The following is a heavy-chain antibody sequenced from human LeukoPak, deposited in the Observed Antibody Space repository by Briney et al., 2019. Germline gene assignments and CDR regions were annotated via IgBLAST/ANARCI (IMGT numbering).Heavy chain of an antibody. CDR3: ARGPPVFRVSRGDY. J-gene: IGHJ4*02. V-gene: IGHV1-18*01. CDR1: GYTFTSYG. D-gene: IGHD3-22*01. Sequence: ASVRVSCKASGYTFTSYGINWVRQAPGQGLEWMGWISVYNGITNYAQILQGRVTMTADRSTSTTYMELRSLRSDDTAVYYCARGPPVFRVSRGDYWGQGTLVTVSS. CDR2: ISVYNGIT.